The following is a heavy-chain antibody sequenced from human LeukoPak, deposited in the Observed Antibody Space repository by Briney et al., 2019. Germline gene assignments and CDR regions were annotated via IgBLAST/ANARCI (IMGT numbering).Heavy chain of an antibody. Sequence: ASVNVSCKASGYTFTSYGISWVGQAPGQGLEWMGWINTNTGNPTYAQGFTGRFVFSLDTSVSTAYLQISSLKAEDTAVYYCARVVYGDYVNWFDSWGQGTLVTVSS. D-gene: IGHD4-17*01. CDR1: GYTFTSYG. V-gene: IGHV7-4-1*02. CDR2: INTNTGNP. CDR3: ARVVYGDYVNWFDS. J-gene: IGHJ5*01.